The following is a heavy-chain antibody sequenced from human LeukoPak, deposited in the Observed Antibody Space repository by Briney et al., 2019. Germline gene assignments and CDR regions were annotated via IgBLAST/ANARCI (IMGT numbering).Heavy chain of an antibody. D-gene: IGHD2-2*01. Sequence: GGSLRLSCAASGFTFSSYWMSWVRQAPGKGLERVANIKQDGSEKYYVDSVKSRFTISRDNAKKSVSLQMNSLRADDTAIYYCSAILYHWGQGTLVTVSS. CDR1: GFTFSSYW. V-gene: IGHV3-7*01. CDR2: IKQDGSEK. CDR3: SAILYH. J-gene: IGHJ4*02.